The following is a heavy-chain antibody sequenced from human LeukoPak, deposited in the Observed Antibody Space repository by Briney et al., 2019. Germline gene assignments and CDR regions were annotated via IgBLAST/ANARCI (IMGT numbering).Heavy chain of an antibody. CDR2: IKTKTAGGTT. V-gene: IGHV3-15*01. Sequence: GGSLRLSCAASGFTFSNGWMSWVRQAPGKGLEWVGRIKTKTAGGTTDYAAPVKGRFTISRNDSKNMVYLQMNSLKIEDTAVCYCTTDFWSGYFGSWGQGPLVTVSS. CDR3: TTDFWSGYFGS. J-gene: IGHJ5*01. D-gene: IGHD3-3*01. CDR1: GFTFSNGW.